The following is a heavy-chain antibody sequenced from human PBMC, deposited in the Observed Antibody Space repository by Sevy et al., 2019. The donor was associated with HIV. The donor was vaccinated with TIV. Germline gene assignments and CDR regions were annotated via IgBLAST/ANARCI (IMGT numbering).Heavy chain of an antibody. V-gene: IGHV3-7*01. CDR3: AREGSPYDTYYYYYGMDV. Sequence: GGSLRLSCAASGFTFISFTMNWVRQAPGKGLEWVANIKQDGSEKYYVDSVKGRFTISRDNSQNSLFLQMNTLRAEDTAVYYCAREGSPYDTYYYYYGMDVWGQGTTVTVSS. CDR1: GFTFISFT. D-gene: IGHD5-12*01. J-gene: IGHJ6*02. CDR2: IKQDGSEK.